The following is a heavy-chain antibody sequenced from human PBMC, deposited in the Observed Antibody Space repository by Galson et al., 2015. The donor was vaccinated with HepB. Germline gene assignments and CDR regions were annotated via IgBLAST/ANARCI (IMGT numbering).Heavy chain of an antibody. D-gene: IGHD5-12*01. CDR3: MSGPPHIVTTVQDGEIFDS. CDR2: IIALFGTT. Sequence: SVKVSCKASGGTLSGYLISWIRQAPGQGLEWMGGIIALFGTTNYAQKFQGRVTITAYESTNTAYMELTSLRFEDTAVYYCMSGPPHIVTTVQDGEIFDSWGQGTLVIVSS. V-gene: IGHV1-69*13. J-gene: IGHJ4*02. CDR1: GGTLSGYL.